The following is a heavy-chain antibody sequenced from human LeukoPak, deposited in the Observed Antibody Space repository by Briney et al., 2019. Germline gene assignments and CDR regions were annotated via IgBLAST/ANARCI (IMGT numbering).Heavy chain of an antibody. J-gene: IGHJ5*02. CDR2: INHSGST. CDR1: GGSISSSSYY. D-gene: IGHD3-3*01. V-gene: IGHV4-39*07. CDR3: ARVGVTIFGVVTLLYNWFDP. Sequence: SETLSLTCTVSGGSISSSSYYWSWIRQPPGKGLEWIGEINHSGSTNYNPSLKSRVTISVDTSKNQFSLKLSSVTAADTAVYYCARVGVTIFGVVTLLYNWFDPWGQGTLVTVSS.